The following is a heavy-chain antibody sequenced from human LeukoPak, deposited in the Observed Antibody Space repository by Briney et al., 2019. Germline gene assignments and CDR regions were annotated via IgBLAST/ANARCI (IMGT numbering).Heavy chain of an antibody. CDR3: AGYCSSTSCYAGGMIYYYYGMDV. D-gene: IGHD2-2*01. Sequence: GASVKVSCKASGGTFSSYAISWVRQAPGQGLEWMGRIIPILGIANYAQKFQGRVTITADKSTSTAYMGLSSLRSEDTAVYYCAGYCSSTSCYAGGMIYYYYGMDVWGQGTTVTVSS. CDR1: GGTFSSYA. CDR2: IIPILGIA. J-gene: IGHJ6*02. V-gene: IGHV1-69*04.